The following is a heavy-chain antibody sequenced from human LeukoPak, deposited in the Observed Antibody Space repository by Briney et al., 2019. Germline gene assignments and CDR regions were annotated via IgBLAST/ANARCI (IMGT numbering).Heavy chain of an antibody. CDR1: CDGFTSYW. CDR2: IYPGDCDT. CDR3: ARLPRGNSPIDY. Sequence: GEPLQIPCQGSCDGFTSYWIGWVRRMPGKGREWRGIIYPGDCDTRYSPSFQGQVTISADKSISTAYLQWSSLKASDTAMYYCARLPRGNSPIDYWGQGTLVTVSS. D-gene: IGHD4-23*01. J-gene: IGHJ4*02. V-gene: IGHV5-51*01.